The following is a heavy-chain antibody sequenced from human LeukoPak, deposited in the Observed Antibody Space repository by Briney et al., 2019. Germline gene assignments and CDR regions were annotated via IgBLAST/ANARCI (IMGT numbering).Heavy chain of an antibody. CDR3: ARAPPQNVWGSYRYTGRGYFDY. Sequence: GGSLRLSCAASGFTFSSYSMNWARQAPGKGLEWVSSISSSSSYIYYADSVKDRFTISRDNAKNSLYLQMNSLRAEDTAVYYCARAPPQNVWGSYRYTGRGYFDYWGQGTLVTVSS. V-gene: IGHV3-21*01. CDR1: GFTFSSYS. D-gene: IGHD3-16*02. CDR2: ISSSSSYI. J-gene: IGHJ4*02.